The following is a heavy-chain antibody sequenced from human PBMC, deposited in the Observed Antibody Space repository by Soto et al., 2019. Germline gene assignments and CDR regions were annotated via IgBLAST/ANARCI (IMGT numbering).Heavy chain of an antibody. Sequence: QVQLVQSGAEVKKPGASVKVSCKASGYTFTSYGISWVRQAPGQGLEWMGWISAYNGNTNYAQKLQGRVTMTTDTSTSTGYMELRSLRSDDTAVYYCARVGEGDNRDKDGMDVWGQGTTVTVSS. V-gene: IGHV1-18*01. CDR1: GYTFTSYG. CDR2: ISAYNGNT. CDR3: ARVGEGDNRDKDGMDV. D-gene: IGHD3-16*01. J-gene: IGHJ6*02.